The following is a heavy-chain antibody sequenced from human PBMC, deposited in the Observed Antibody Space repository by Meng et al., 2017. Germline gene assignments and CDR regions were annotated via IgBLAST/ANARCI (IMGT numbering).Heavy chain of an antibody. J-gene: IGHJ5*02. D-gene: IGHD3-10*01. CDR2: IYYSGST. V-gene: IGHV4-31*03. Sequence: QGQLEVSGPDMVKPSQTLSLTCTVSGGCISSGGYYWSWIRQHPGKGLEWIGYIYYSGSTYYNPSLKSRVTISVDTSKNQFSLKLSSVTAADTAVYYCVTAPITMVRGVIITKWFDPWGQGTLVTVSS. CDR1: GGCISSGGYY. CDR3: VTAPITMVRGVIITKWFDP.